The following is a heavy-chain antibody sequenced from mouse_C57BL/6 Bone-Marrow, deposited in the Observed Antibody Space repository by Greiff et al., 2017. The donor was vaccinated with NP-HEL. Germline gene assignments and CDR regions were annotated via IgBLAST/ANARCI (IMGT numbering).Heavy chain of an antibody. CDR3: ARRGCTTVVDYWYFDV. CDR2: IWSGGSA. J-gene: IGHJ1*03. CDR1: GFSLTSYG. V-gene: IGHV2-2*01. Sequence: VHLVESGPGLVQPSQSLSITCTVSGFSLTSYGVHWVRQSPGKGLEWLGVIWSGGSADYNAAFISRLSISKDNSTSQVFFKMNSLQADDTAIYYCARRGCTTVVDYWYFDVWGTGTTVTVSS. D-gene: IGHD1-1*01.